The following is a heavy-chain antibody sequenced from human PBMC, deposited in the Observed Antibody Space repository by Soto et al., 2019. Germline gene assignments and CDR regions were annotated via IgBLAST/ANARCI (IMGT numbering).Heavy chain of an antibody. D-gene: IGHD2-2*01. CDR3: AREAGYCSRTSCYRRAFDT. Sequence: EVQLVESGGDLVQPGGSLRLSCAASGFTFSGHWMHWVRQVPGKGLVWVSRINTDGGSTSYADSVKGRFTISRDNAKNTLFLKMTGLRVDETSVYYCAREAGYCSRTSCYRRAFDTWGQGTMVTVSS. J-gene: IGHJ3*02. V-gene: IGHV3-74*01. CDR2: INTDGGST. CDR1: GFTFSGHW.